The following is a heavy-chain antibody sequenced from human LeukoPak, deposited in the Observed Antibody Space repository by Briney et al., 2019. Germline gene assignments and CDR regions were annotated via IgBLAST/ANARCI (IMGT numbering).Heavy chain of an antibody. V-gene: IGHV1-2*02. Sequence: GASVKVSCKASGYTFTSYYMHWVRQAPGQGLEWMGWINPNSGGTNYAQKFQGRVTMTRDTSSSTAYMVLNRLRSDDTAVYYCASGFWSGYYTGAYWGRGALVTVSS. CDR2: INPNSGGT. J-gene: IGHJ4*02. CDR3: ASGFWSGYYTGAY. CDR1: GYTFTSYY. D-gene: IGHD3-3*01.